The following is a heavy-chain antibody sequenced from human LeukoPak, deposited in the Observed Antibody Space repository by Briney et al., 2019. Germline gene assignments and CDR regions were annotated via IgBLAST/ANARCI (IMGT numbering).Heavy chain of an antibody. Sequence: AVTVSSTASGGTFTIYAISRVRQAPGQGLEWMGRIIPIFGIANYAQKFQGRVTITADKCTSTAYIELRSLRSEDTAVYYCARDSHYDFWRGYYSYYYGMGVWGQGTTVTVSS. J-gene: IGHJ6*02. CDR1: GGTFTIYA. D-gene: IGHD3-3*01. V-gene: IGHV1-69*04. CDR3: ARDSHYDFWRGYYSYYYGMGV. CDR2: IIPIFGIA.